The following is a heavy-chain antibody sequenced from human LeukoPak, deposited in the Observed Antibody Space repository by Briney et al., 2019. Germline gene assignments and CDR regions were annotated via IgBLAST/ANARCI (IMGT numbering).Heavy chain of an antibody. CDR2: IYTSGST. Sequence: SETLSLTCTVSGGSISSYYWSCIRQPAGKGLEWIGRIYTSGSTNYNPSLKSRVTMSVGTSKNQFSLKLSSVTAADTAVYYCARVGQYSGSYVYLDYWGQGTLVTVSS. CDR1: GGSISSYY. J-gene: IGHJ4*02. D-gene: IGHD1-26*01. V-gene: IGHV4-4*07. CDR3: ARVGQYSGSYVYLDY.